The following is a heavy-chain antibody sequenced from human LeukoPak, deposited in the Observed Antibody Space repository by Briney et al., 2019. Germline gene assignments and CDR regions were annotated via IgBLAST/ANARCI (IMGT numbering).Heavy chain of an antibody. CDR3: ARGYSGSHWVNYYYYYYMDV. J-gene: IGHJ6*03. V-gene: IGHV1-8*01. D-gene: IGHD1-26*01. CDR1: GYTFTSYD. Sequence: GASVKVSCKASGYTFTSYDINWVRQATGQGLEWMGWMNPNSGNTGYAQKFQGRVTMTRNTSISTAYMELSSLRSEDTAVYYCARGYSGSHWVNYYYYYYMDVWGKGTTVTVSS. CDR2: MNPNSGNT.